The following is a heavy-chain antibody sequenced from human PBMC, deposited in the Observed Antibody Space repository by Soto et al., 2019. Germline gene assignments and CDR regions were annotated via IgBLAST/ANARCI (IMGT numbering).Heavy chain of an antibody. J-gene: IGHJ3*02. CDR1: GYSFTSYW. CDR3: ASDSHCDGGNCPMGGFDM. D-gene: IGHD2-15*01. CDR2: TYPGDSDT. V-gene: IGHV5-51*01. Sequence: PGESLKISCKGSGYSFTSYWIGWVRQMPGKGLEWMGITYPGDSDTRYSPSFQGQVTISADTALSTTYLQWDTLKPSDTAIYFCASDSHCDGGNCPMGGFDMWGQGTMVTVSS.